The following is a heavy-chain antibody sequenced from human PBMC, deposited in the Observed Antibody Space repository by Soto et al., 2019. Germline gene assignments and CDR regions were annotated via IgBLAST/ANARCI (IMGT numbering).Heavy chain of an antibody. Sequence: EVQLVESGGGLVQPGGSLRLSCAASGFTFRDHYMDWVRQAPGEGLEWVGRIRNRGQSHIADYAASVKGRFIMSRDDSDNSLHLQMNSLKTEDTAVYYCTRDTYTALDYWGQGTLVTVSS. V-gene: IGHV3-72*01. CDR3: TRDTYTALDY. CDR2: IRNRGQSHIA. J-gene: IGHJ4*02. D-gene: IGHD2-2*02. CDR1: GFTFRDHY.